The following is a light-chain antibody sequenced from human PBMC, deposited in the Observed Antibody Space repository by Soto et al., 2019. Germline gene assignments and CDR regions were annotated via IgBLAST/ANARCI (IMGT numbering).Light chain of an antibody. Sequence: SVLTQPPSASGSPGQSVTISCTGTSSDVGAYNYVSWYQQLPGKAPKLIIYEVSKRPSGAPDRFSGSKSGNTASLTVSGLQAEDEADYYCTSYAGTYSFFYVFGTGTKVTVL. CDR3: TSYAGTYSFFYV. CDR2: EVS. CDR1: SSDVGAYNY. V-gene: IGLV2-8*01. J-gene: IGLJ1*01.